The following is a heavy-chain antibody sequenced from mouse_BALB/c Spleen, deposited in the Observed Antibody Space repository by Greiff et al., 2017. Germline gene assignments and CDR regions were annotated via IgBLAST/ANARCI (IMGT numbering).Heavy chain of an antibody. CDR2: IDPENGNT. CDR3: ARGFFDY. V-gene: IGHV14-1*02. D-gene: IGHD3-1*01. CDR1: GFNITDYY. Sequence: EVQLQQSGAELVRPGALVKLSCKASGFNITDYYMHWVKQRPEQGLEWIGWIDPENGNTIYDPKFQGKASITADTSSNTAYLQLSSLTSEDTAVYYCARGFFDYWGQGTTLTVSS. J-gene: IGHJ2*01.